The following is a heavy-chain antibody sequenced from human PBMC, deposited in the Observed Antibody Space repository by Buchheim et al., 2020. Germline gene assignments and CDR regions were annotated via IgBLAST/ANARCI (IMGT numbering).Heavy chain of an antibody. V-gene: IGHV1-69*15. CDR2: IIPVFGTA. CDR1: GGTFSTYP. J-gene: IGHJ4*02. D-gene: IGHD2-2*01. Sequence: QVQLVQSGAEVKKPGSSVNVSCKASGGTFSTYPISWVRQAPGQGLEWMGRIIPVFGTANYAQKFQGRVTITADESTSTAYMELSSLRSEDTAVYYCASRIRVGYCISTSCPGHFDYWGQGTL. CDR3: ASRIRVGYCISTSCPGHFDY.